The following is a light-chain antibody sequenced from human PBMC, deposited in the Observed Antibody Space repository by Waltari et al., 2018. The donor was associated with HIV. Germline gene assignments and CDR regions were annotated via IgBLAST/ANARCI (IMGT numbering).Light chain of an antibody. CDR1: SSNLGSNF. CDR3: AAWDDSLSGHWV. J-gene: IGLJ3*02. V-gene: IGLV1-47*01. CDR2: MNN. Sequence: QSVLTQPPSASGTPGQRVTISCSGSSSNLGSNFVYWYQQLPGTAPKLLIYMNNQRPSGVPDRFSGSKSGTSASLAISGLRSEDEADYYCAAWDDSLSGHWVFGGGTKVTVL.